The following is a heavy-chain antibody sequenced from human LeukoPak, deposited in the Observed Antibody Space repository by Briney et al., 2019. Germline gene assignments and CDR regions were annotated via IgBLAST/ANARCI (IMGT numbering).Heavy chain of an antibody. CDR1: GGSISSYY. CDR3: ARGVYCSSTSCNYYYYYGMDV. Sequence: SETLSLTCTVSGGSISSYYGSWIRQPPGKGLEWIGYIYYSGSTNYNPSLKSRVTISVDTSKNQFSLKLSSVTAADTAVYYCARGVYCSSTSCNYYYYYGMDVWGQGTTVTVSS. J-gene: IGHJ6*02. V-gene: IGHV4-59*01. CDR2: IYYSGST. D-gene: IGHD2-2*01.